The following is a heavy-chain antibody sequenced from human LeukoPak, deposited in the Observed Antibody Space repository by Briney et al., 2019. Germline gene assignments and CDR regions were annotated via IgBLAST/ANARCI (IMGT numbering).Heavy chain of an antibody. V-gene: IGHV4-39*07. CDR3: ARDRRGYYYVPIDY. J-gene: IGHJ4*02. CDR1: GGSISSSSYY. Sequence: SETLSLTCTVSGGSISSSSYYWGWIRQPPGKGLEWIGSIYYSGSTYYNPSLKSRVTISVDTSKNQFSLKLSSVTAADTAVYYCARDRRGYYYVPIDYWGQGTLVTVSS. D-gene: IGHD3-22*01. CDR2: IYYSGST.